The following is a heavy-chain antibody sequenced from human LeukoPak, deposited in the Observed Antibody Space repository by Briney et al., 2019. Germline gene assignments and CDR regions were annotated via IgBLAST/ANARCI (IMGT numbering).Heavy chain of an antibody. D-gene: IGHD3-3*01. V-gene: IGHV4-59*01. Sequence: PSETLSLTCTVSGGSISSYYWSWIRQPPAKVLEWIGYIYYSGTTNYNPYLKSRVTISVDTSKNQFSLRLSSVTAADTAVYYCARAPFVEYNTAFLVWGQGTLVTVSS. CDR2: IYYSGTT. CDR3: ARAPFVEYNTAFLV. CDR1: GGSISSYY. J-gene: IGHJ4*02.